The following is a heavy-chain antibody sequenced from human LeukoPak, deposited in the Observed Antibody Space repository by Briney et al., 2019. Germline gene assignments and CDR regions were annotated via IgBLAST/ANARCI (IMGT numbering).Heavy chain of an antibody. Sequence: SETLSLTCTVSGDSISSYYWSWIRQPPGKGLEWIGYIYYSGSTNYNPSLKSRVTISVDTSKNQFSLKLSSVTAADTAVYYCATTYDSSGYYYNFDYWGQGTLVTVSS. J-gene: IGHJ4*02. D-gene: IGHD3-22*01. CDR2: IYYSGST. CDR3: ATTYDSSGYYYNFDY. V-gene: IGHV4-59*12. CDR1: GDSISSYY.